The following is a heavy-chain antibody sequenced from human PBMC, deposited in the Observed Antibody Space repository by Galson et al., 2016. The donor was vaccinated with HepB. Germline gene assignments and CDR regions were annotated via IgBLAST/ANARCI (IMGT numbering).Heavy chain of an antibody. CDR2: VNHHGST. CDR1: GGSFTGFY. Sequence: SETLSLTCAVYGGSFTGFYWTWVRQSPEKGLEWIGEVNHHGSTSYNPSFQSRVTISVDTSKNQFSLKLSPVTAADTAVYYCARGGEMATRVAIDSWGQGTLVTVSS. V-gene: IGHV4-34*01. CDR3: ARGGEMATRVAIDS. J-gene: IGHJ4*02. D-gene: IGHD5-24*01.